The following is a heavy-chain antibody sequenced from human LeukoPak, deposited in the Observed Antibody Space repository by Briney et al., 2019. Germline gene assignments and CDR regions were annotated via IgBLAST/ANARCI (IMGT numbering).Heavy chain of an antibody. D-gene: IGHD5-24*01. J-gene: IGHJ3*02. Sequence: ASVKVSCKASGYTFTGYYMHWVRQAPGQGLEWMGWINPKSGGTNYAQKFQGRVTMTRDTSISTAYMELSRLRSDDTAVYYCARVRMATSRTFDIWGQGTMVTVSS. V-gene: IGHV1-2*02. CDR1: GYTFTGYY. CDR3: ARVRMATSRTFDI. CDR2: INPKSGGT.